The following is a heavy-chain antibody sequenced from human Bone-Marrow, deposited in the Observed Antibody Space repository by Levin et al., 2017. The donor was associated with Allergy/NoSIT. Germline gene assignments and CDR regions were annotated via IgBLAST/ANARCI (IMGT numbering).Heavy chain of an antibody. CDR1: GFIFSNYA. J-gene: IGHJ4*02. V-gene: IGHV3-23*01. CDR2: ISGSGGNT. Sequence: VASVKVSCAASGFIFSNYAMNWVRQAPGKGLEWVSQISGSGGNTPYADSVKGRFTFSRDNSKNTLYLQMNSLRAEDTAVYYCAGYDTSAYHSPCDYWGQGTLVTVSS. D-gene: IGHD3-22*01. CDR3: AGYDTSAYHSPCDY.